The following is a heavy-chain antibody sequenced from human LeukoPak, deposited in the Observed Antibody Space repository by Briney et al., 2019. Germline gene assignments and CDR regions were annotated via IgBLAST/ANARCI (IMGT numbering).Heavy chain of an antibody. CDR1: GYTFTSYY. CDR3: ARSGSGWAFDY. CDR2: INPSGGST. D-gene: IGHD6-19*01. V-gene: IGHV1-46*01. J-gene: IGHJ4*02. Sequence: ASVKVSCKASGYTFTSYYMHWVRQAPGQGLEWMGIINPSGGSTSYAQKFQGRVTMTRDTSMSTVYMELSSLRSEDTAVYYCARSGSGWAFDYWGQGTLVTVSS.